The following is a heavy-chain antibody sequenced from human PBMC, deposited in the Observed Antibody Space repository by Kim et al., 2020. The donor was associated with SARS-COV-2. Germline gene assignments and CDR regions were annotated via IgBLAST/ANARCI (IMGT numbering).Heavy chain of an antibody. CDR3: ARPPRGISRRTFDI. V-gene: IGHV4-39*01. D-gene: IGHD3-3*01. J-gene: IGHJ3*02. CDR2: ISYSGST. Sequence: SETLSLTCTVSGGSISTTNYFWGWIRQPPGKGLEWIVTISYSGSTYYNPSLKSRVTISVDTSKNQFSLKLSSVTAADTAVYYCARPPRGISRRTFDIWGQGTMVTVSS. CDR1: GGSISTTNYF.